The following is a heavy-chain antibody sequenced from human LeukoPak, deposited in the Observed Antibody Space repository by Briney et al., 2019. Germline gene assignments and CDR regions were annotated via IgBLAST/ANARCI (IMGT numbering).Heavy chain of an antibody. CDR2: IYYSGST. CDR1: GGSIRSSYYY. CDR3: ARRRDAAPFDY. D-gene: IGHD6-25*01. Sequence: SETLSLTCTVSGGSIRSSYYYWGWIRQPPGKGLEWIGSIYYSGSTYYNPSLKSRVTISGDTSKNQFSLKLSSVTAADTAVYYCARRRDAAPFDYWGQGTLVTVSS. J-gene: IGHJ4*02. V-gene: IGHV4-39*01.